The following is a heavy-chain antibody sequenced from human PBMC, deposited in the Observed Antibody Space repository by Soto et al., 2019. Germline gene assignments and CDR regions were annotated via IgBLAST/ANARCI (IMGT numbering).Heavy chain of an antibody. Sequence: SETLSLTCTVSGGSINNFYWSWIRQPPGKRLEWIGYIYYTGSTAYNPSLESRVTMSVDTSKNQFSLKLSSVNAADTAVYYCAKYRRTEAEGFTLDYWGRGTLVTVSS. D-gene: IGHD6-13*01. V-gene: IGHV4-59*01. J-gene: IGHJ4*02. CDR2: IYYTGST. CDR3: AKYRRTEAEGFTLDY. CDR1: GGSINNFY.